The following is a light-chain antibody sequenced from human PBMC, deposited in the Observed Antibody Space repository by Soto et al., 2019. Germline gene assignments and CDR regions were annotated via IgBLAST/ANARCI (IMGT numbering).Light chain of an antibody. CDR3: GTWDDSLNGYV. Sequence: QSVLTQPPSVSGTPAQRVTISCSGSSSNIGSNTVNWYQQLPGTAPRLLIYSNNQRPSGVPDRVSGSKSGTSASLAISGLQSEDEAGYYCGTWDDSLNGYVFGTGTKLTVL. J-gene: IGLJ1*01. CDR2: SNN. V-gene: IGLV1-44*01. CDR1: SSNIGSNT.